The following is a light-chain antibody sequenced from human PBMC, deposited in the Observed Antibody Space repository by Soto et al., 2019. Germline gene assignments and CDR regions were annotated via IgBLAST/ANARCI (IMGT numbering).Light chain of an antibody. J-gene: IGKJ5*01. CDR3: QQYDNLPIT. CDR2: DSS. V-gene: IGKV1-33*01. Sequence: DIQMTQSPSSLSPSVGDRVTITCQASQDISEYLNWYQQKPGKAPKLLIYDSSNLETGVPSRFSGSGSGTHFTFTISSLQPEDIATYYCQQYDNLPITFGQGTRLEIK. CDR1: QDISEY.